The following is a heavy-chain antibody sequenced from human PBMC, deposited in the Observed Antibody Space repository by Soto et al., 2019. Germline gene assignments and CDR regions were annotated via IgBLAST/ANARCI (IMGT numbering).Heavy chain of an antibody. D-gene: IGHD3-10*01. J-gene: IGHJ3*02. CDR3: ARGLSRLLWFGDGKHDAFDI. Sequence: QVQLQQWGAGLLKPSETLSLTCAVYGGSFSGYYWSWIRQPPGKGLEWIGEINHSGSTNYNPSLKSRVTISVDTSKNQFSLKLSSVTAADTAVYYCARGLSRLLWFGDGKHDAFDIWGQGTMVTVSS. CDR2: INHSGST. CDR1: GGSFSGYY. V-gene: IGHV4-34*01.